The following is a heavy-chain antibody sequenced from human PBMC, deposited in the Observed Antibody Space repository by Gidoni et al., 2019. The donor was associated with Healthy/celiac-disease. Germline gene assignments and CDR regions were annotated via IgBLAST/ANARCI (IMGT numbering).Heavy chain of an antibody. J-gene: IGHJ6*02. D-gene: IGHD1-26*01. CDR3: ARDTRAGWELLWYYGMDV. V-gene: IGHV3-30-3*01. CDR2: ISYDGSNK. Sequence: VESGGGGVQLGRYLRLPFQAPGFTLSSYAMHWVRQAPGKGLEWVAVISYDGSNKYYADSVKGRFTISRDNSKNTLYLQMNSLRAEDTAVYYCARDTRAGWELLWYYGMDVWGQGTTVTVSS. CDR1: GFTLSSYA.